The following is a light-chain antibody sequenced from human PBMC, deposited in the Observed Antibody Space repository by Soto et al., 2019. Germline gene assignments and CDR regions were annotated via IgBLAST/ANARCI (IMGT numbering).Light chain of an antibody. CDR3: TSYTTSSPYLV. J-gene: IGLJ3*02. V-gene: IGLV2-14*03. CDR2: DVT. Sequence: QSVLTQPASVSGSPGQSITISCTGTSSDVGGYNYVSWYQHHPGKAPKLMIYDVTNRPSGVSNRFSGSKSGNKASLTISGLQAEDEADYYCTSYTTSSPYLVFGGGTQLTVL. CDR1: SSDVGGYNY.